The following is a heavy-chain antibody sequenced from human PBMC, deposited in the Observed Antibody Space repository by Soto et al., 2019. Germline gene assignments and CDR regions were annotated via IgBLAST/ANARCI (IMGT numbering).Heavy chain of an antibody. V-gene: IGHV4-34*01. D-gene: IGHD2-2*01. Sequence: ASETLSLTCAVYGGSFSGYYWSWIRQPPGRGLEWIGEINHSGSTNYNPSLKSRVTISVDTSKNQFSLKLSSVTAADTAVYYCARGWTTVVVPAASSYYYYMDVWGKGTTVTVSS. J-gene: IGHJ6*03. CDR2: INHSGST. CDR3: ARGWTTVVVPAASSYYYYMDV. CDR1: GGSFSGYY.